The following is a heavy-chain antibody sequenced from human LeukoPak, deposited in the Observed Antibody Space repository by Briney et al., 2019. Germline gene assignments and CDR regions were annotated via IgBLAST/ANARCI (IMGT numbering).Heavy chain of an antibody. CDR2: ISGGGGST. CDR1: GFAFSSYA. J-gene: IGHJ6*02. D-gene: IGHD5-12*01. V-gene: IGHV3-23*01. Sequence: LSGGSLRLSCAASGFAFSSYAMSWVRQAPGKGLEWVSAISGGGGSTYYADSVKGRFTISRDNSKYTLYLQMNSLRAEDTAVYYCAKDQGDIVATIFYVFGYYYGMDVWGQGTTVTVSS. CDR3: AKDQGDIVATIFYVFGYYYGMDV.